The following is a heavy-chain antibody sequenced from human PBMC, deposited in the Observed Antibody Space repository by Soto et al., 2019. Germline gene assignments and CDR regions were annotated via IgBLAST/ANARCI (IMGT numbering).Heavy chain of an antibody. V-gene: IGHV3-30-3*01. J-gene: IGHJ6*02. CDR1: GFTFSSYA. CDR2: ISYDGSNK. Sequence: SLRLSCAASGFTFSSYAMHWVRQAPGKGLEWVAVISYDGSNKYYADSVKGRFTISRDNSKNTLYLQMNSLRAEDTAVYYCAGGDCSGGSCYPYYYYGMDVWGQGTTVTVSS. CDR3: AGGDCSGGSCYPYYYYGMDV. D-gene: IGHD2-15*01.